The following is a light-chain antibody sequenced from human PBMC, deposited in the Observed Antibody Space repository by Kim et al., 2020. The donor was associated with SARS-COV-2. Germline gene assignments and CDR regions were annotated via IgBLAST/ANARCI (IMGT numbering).Light chain of an antibody. CDR3: QVWDSSSDHYV. J-gene: IGLJ1*01. V-gene: IGLV3-21*03. CDR1: NSESES. CDR2: YDS. Sequence: GKTVRITSWGNNSESESVQWDQQKPGQPRVLVVYYDSDRHSGIPERFSGYNSGNTATLTISRVEAGDDADYYCQVWDSSSDHYVFGTGTKVTVL.